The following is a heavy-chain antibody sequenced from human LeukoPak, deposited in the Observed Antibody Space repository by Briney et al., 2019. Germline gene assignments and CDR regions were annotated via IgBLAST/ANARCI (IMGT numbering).Heavy chain of an antibody. V-gene: IGHV3-23*01. CDR3: ARGRQDWNPYYFDY. CDR2: INGRGGST. Sequence: GGSLRLSCAASGFTFSNYSMSWVRQAPGKGLEWVSSINGRGGSTYYADSVKGRFTISRDNSKNTLYLQMNSLRAEDTAVYYCARGRQDWNPYYFDYWGQGTLVTVSS. D-gene: IGHD1-1*01. J-gene: IGHJ4*02. CDR1: GFTFSNYS.